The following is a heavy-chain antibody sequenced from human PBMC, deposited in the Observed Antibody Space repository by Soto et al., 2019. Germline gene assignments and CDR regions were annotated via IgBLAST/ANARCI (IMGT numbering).Heavy chain of an antibody. CDR2: IHHSGST. J-gene: IGHJ4*02. Sequence: QVQLQESGPGLVRPSWTVSLTCAVSGVSISSDNWCSWVRQPPGKALEWIGEIHHSGSTNYNSSIKRRDTRSVVPSKDLFSVTLNSVTAADTAFYYCARDQGSHPGDWGQGTLVSVSS. CDR3: ARDQGSHPGD. CDR1: GVSISSDNW. D-gene: IGHD6-13*01. V-gene: IGHV4-4*02.